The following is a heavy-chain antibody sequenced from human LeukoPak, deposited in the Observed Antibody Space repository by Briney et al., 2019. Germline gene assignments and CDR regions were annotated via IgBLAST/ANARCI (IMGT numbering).Heavy chain of an antibody. CDR3: ANPYDILTEGAFDI. CDR2: ISGSGGSA. CDR1: GFTFSSYA. V-gene: IGHV3-23*01. Sequence: PGGSLRLSCAASGFTFSSYAMSWVRQAPGKGLEWVSAISGSGGSAYYADSVKGRFTISRDNSKNTLYQQMNSLRAEDTAVYYCANPYDILTEGAFDIWGQGTMVTVSS. D-gene: IGHD3-9*01. J-gene: IGHJ3*02.